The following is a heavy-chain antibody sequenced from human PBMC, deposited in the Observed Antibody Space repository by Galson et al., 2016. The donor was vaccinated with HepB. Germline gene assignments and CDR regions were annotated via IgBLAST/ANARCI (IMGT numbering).Heavy chain of an antibody. CDR2: IYYSGNT. CDR1: GGSISNNSYY. D-gene: IGHD6-19*01. Sequence: SETLSLTCTVSGGSISNNSYYWGWVRQPPGKGLEWIGSIYYSGNTYYNPSLKSRVTIFVDTSKNQFSLRLSAVTAAETGVYYCARHMFSSGPPPPFHYFGMDVWGPGTTVTVSS. CDR3: ARHMFSSGPPPPFHYFGMDV. J-gene: IGHJ6*02. V-gene: IGHV4-39*01.